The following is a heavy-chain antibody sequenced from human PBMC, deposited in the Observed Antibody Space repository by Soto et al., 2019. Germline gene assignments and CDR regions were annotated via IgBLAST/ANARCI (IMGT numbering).Heavy chain of an antibody. Sequence: ASVKVSCKASGYTFTSYYMHWVRQAPGQGLEWMGIINPSGGSTSYAQKFQGRVTMTRDTSTSTVYMELSSLRSEDTAVYYCAREPGDIVVVPAAIETYYYYGMDVWGQGTTVTVSS. CDR2: INPSGGST. J-gene: IGHJ6*02. D-gene: IGHD2-2*01. V-gene: IGHV1-46*01. CDR1: GYTFTSYY. CDR3: AREPGDIVVVPAAIETYYYYGMDV.